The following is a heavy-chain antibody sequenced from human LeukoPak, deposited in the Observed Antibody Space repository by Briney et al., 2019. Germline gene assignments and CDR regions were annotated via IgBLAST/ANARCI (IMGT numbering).Heavy chain of an antibody. CDR2: ISYDGSIK. CDR3: ARLPTAIPDAFDI. J-gene: IGHJ3*02. V-gene: IGHV3-30*04. D-gene: IGHD2-21*02. Sequence: GGSLRLSCAASGFTFSSYAMHWVRQAPGKGLEWVAAISYDGSIKNYADSLKGRFTISRDNSKNTLYLQINSLRAEDTAVYYCARLPTAIPDAFDIWGQGTMVTVSS. CDR1: GFTFSSYA.